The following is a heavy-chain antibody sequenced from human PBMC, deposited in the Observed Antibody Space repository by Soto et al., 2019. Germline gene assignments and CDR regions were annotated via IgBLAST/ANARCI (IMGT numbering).Heavy chain of an antibody. CDR2: ISGSAATT. CDR1: GFTFSSYA. CDR3: ARDRSYYDSSGSYSPPY. J-gene: IGHJ4*02. V-gene: IGHV3-23*01. Sequence: GSLRLSCAASGFTFSSYAMNGVRQAPGKGLEWVSAISGSAATTHFADSVKGRFTISRDNSKNTLYLQMNSLRAEDTAVYYCARDRSYYDSSGSYSPPYWGQGTLVTVSS. D-gene: IGHD3-22*01.